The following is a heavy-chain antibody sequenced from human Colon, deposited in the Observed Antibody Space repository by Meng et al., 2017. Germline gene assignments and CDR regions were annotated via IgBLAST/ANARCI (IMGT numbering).Heavy chain of an antibody. V-gene: IGHV4-61*01. CDR1: GASVSSGTYY. J-gene: IGHJ4*02. CDR2: IYHTGTT. CDR3: ARDLIIGRQSDF. D-gene: IGHD3/OR15-3a*01. Sequence: SETLSLTCTVSGASVSSGTYYWTWVRQPPGKGLEWIGYIYHTGTTDYNPSLKGRVTMSVDTAKNEFSLKLTSVTTADTGVYYCARDLIIGRQSDFWGQGTLVPSPQ.